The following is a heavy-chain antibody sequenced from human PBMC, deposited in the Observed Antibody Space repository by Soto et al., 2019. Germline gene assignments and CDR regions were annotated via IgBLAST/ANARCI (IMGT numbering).Heavy chain of an antibody. J-gene: IGHJ6*02. Sequence: PGGSLRLSCAASGFTFSSYAMSWVRQAPGKGLEWVSAISGSGGSTYYADSVKGRFTISRDNSKNTLYLQMNSLRAEDTAVYYCAKDQLFLEWLLYRNYYYGMDVWGQGTTVTVSS. CDR2: ISGSGGST. CDR3: AKDQLFLEWLLYRNYYYGMDV. V-gene: IGHV3-23*01. CDR1: GFTFSSYA. D-gene: IGHD3-3*01.